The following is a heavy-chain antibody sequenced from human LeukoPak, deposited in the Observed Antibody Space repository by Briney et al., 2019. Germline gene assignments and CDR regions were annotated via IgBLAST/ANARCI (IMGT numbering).Heavy chain of an antibody. V-gene: IGHV1-69*04. Sequence: SVKVSCKAFGGTFSSYAISWVRQAPGQGLEWMGRIIPILGIANYAQKFQGRVTITADKSTSTAYMELSSLRSEDTAVYYCARVPRIAAAGSHYYYGMDVWGQGTTVTVSS. CDR1: GGTFSSYA. D-gene: IGHD6-13*01. J-gene: IGHJ6*02. CDR2: IIPILGIA. CDR3: ARVPRIAAAGSHYYYGMDV.